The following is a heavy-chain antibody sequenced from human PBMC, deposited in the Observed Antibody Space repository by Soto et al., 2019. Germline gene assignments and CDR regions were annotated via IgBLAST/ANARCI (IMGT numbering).Heavy chain of an antibody. CDR2: ISYDGSNK. J-gene: IGHJ4*02. D-gene: IGHD5-12*01. V-gene: IGHV3-30*18. Sequence: QVQLVESGGGVVQPGRSLRLSCAASGFTFSSYGMHWVRQAPGKGLEWVAVISYDGSNKYYADSVKGRFTISRDNSKNPLYLQMNSLRAEDTAVYYCAKDRGMATYFDYWGQGTLVTVSS. CDR3: AKDRGMATYFDY. CDR1: GFTFSSYG.